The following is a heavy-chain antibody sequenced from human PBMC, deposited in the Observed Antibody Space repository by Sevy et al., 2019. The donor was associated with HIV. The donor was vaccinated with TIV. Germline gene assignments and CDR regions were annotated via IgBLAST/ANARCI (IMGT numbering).Heavy chain of an antibody. Sequence: SESLSLTCTVSGGSFSSYYWSCIRQPPGKGLEWIGYIYYNGSTNSNPSLRGRVTISAHTSKNQLSLKLKSATTADTAMYYCARGKVLFDYWSQGTLVLVSS. J-gene: IGHJ4*02. V-gene: IGHV4-59*01. CDR3: ARGKVLFDY. CDR2: IYYNGST. D-gene: IGHD3-10*01. CDR1: GGSFSSYY.